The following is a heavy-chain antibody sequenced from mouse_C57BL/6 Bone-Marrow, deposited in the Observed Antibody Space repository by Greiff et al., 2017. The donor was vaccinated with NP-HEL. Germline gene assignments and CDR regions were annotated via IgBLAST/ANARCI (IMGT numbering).Heavy chain of an antibody. CDR2: IYPGDGDT. V-gene: IGHV1-82*01. J-gene: IGHJ2*01. CDR1: GYAFSSSW. CDR3: AGTRSNYLKY. D-gene: IGHD3-3*01. Sequence: QVQLKQSGPELVKPGASVKISCKASGYAFSSSWMNWVKQRPGKGLEWIGRIYPGDGDTNYNGKFKGKATLTADKSSSTAYMQLSSLTSEDSAVYFCAGTRSNYLKYWGQGTTLTVSS.